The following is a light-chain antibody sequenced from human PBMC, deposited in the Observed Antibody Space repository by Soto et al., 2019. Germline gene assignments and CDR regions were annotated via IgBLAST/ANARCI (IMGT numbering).Light chain of an antibody. V-gene: IGKV1-39*01. J-gene: IGKJ5*01. Sequence: DIQMTQSPSSLSASVGDRVTITCRASQSISTSLNWYHQKPGKAPDLLIYGASSLQSGVTSRFTGSGSGTDFTLIITDLQPEDFATYYCQQNYSIPITFGQGTRLEIK. CDR3: QQNYSIPIT. CDR1: QSISTS. CDR2: GAS.